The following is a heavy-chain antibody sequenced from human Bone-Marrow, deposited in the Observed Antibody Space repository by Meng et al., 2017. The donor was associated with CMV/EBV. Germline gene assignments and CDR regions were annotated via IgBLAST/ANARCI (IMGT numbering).Heavy chain of an antibody. CDR3: ARHHVSVPAAPDCFDI. J-gene: IGHJ3*02. D-gene: IGHD2-2*01. CDR2: IYYSGST. CDR1: GGPISSSSYY. Sequence: SETLSLTCTVSGGPISSSSYYWGWIRQPPGKGLEWIGSIYYSGSTYYNPSLKRRVTISVDTAKNQFSLNLTSVTAADTAVYYCARHHVSVPAAPDCFDIWGQGTTVTV. V-gene: IGHV4-39*01.